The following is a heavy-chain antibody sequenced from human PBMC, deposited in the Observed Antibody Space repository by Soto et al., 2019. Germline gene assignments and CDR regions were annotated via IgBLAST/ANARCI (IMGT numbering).Heavy chain of an antibody. Sequence: QVHLQQWGAGLLKPSETLSLTCAVNGGAFNGYYWTWIRQSPGKGLQWIGEINHSGTVDYNPSPKRRVPFSIDTSKKQCSLTLTSVTAADTAVYYCARAGAALVRRSIGGFDYWGQGTLVTVSS. V-gene: IGHV4-34*01. J-gene: IGHJ4*02. CDR1: GGAFNGYY. CDR3: ARAGAALVRRSIGGFDY. D-gene: IGHD3-16*01. CDR2: INHSGTV.